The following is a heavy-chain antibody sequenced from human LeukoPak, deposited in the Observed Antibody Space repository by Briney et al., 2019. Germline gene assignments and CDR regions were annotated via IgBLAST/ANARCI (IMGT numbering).Heavy chain of an antibody. CDR3: AREEGGYSYGYLWDYFDY. V-gene: IGHV1-69-2*01. CDR1: GYTFTDYY. D-gene: IGHD5-18*01. Sequence: ASVKISCKASGYTFTDYYMHWVQQAPGKGLEWMGRVDSEDGETIYAEKFQGRVTITADTSTDTAYMELSSLRSEDTAVYYCAREEGGYSYGYLWDYFDYWGQGTLVTVSS. J-gene: IGHJ4*02. CDR2: VDSEDGET.